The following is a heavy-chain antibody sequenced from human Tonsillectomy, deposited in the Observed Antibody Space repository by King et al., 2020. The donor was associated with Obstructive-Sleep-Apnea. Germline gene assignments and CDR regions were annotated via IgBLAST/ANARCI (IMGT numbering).Heavy chain of an antibody. CDR1: GGSFSGYY. V-gene: IGHV4-34*01. D-gene: IGHD3-9*01. Sequence: QVQLQQWGAGLLKPSETLSLTCAVYGGSFSGYYWSWIRQPPGKGLEWIGEINHSGSTNYNPSLKSRVTISVDTSKNQFSLKLSSVTAADTAVYYCVLGGYYDIWTGHYPDAFDIWGQGTMVTVSS. CDR3: VLGGYYDIWTGHYPDAFDI. J-gene: IGHJ3*02. CDR2: INHSGST.